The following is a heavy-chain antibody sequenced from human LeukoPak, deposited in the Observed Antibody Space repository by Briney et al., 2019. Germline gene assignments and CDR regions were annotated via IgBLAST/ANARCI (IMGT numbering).Heavy chain of an antibody. CDR3: AGEADSSPSPAFDS. J-gene: IGHJ4*02. CDR1: GFTFSSYA. D-gene: IGHD6-19*01. CDR2: ISYDGSNK. V-gene: IGHV3-30*01. Sequence: GRSLRLSCAASGFTFSSYAMHWVRQAPGKGLEWVAVISYDGSNKYYADSVKGRFTISRDNSKNTLYLQMNSLRAEDTAVYYCAGEADSSPSPAFDSWGQGTLVTVSS.